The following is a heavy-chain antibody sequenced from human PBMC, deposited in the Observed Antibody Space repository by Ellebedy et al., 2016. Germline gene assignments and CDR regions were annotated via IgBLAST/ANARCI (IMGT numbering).Heavy chain of an antibody. CDR3: ARGGDDCRSPSCSDRGYYYYMDV. CDR2: IWYDGINK. Sequence: GGSLRLXCAASGFTFTSYGMHWVRQAPGKGLEWVAVIWYDGINKSYGDSVKGRFTISRDNSRNTLYLQMNSLRAEDTAVYYCARGGDDCRSPSCSDRGYYYYMDVWGKGTTVTVSS. V-gene: IGHV3-33*01. CDR1: GFTFTSYG. J-gene: IGHJ6*03. D-gene: IGHD2-2*01.